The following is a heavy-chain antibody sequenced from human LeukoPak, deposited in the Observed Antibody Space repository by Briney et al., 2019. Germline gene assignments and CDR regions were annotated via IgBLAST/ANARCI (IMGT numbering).Heavy chain of an antibody. CDR1: GFTFASYA. V-gene: IGHV3-23*01. CDR3: ARESYYDSSGAAFDI. J-gene: IGHJ3*02. Sequence: QTGGSLRLSCAASGFTFASYAMSWVRQAPGKGLEWVSAISGSGGSTYYADSVKGRFTISRDNSKNTLYLQMNSLRAEDTAVYYCARESYYDSSGAAFDIWGQGTMVTVSS. D-gene: IGHD3-22*01. CDR2: ISGSGGST.